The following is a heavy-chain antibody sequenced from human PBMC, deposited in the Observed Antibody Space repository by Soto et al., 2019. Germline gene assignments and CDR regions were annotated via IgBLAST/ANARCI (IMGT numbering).Heavy chain of an antibody. CDR3: ARQQGGSLSSLYFDY. CDR1: GFTFGSYA. D-gene: IGHD2-15*01. J-gene: IGHJ4*02. CDR2: ISGSGGST. Sequence: EVQMLEYGGGLVQPGGSLGLSCAAAGFTFGSYAMSWVRQAPGKGLEWGSGISGSGGSTFYADSVKGRFTISRDNSNNMVYLQMDNVRADDTAVYYCARQQGGSLSSLYFDYWGQGTLVTVSS. V-gene: IGHV3-23*01.